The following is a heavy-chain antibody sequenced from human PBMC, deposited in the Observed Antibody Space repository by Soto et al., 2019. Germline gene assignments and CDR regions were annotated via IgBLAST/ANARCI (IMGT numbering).Heavy chain of an antibody. D-gene: IGHD1-26*01. CDR2: IGSGGST. J-gene: IGHJ4*02. V-gene: IGHV3-23*01. Sequence: PGGSLRLSCAASGFTFSSYAMSWVRQAPGKGLEWVSVIGSGGSTYYADSVKGRFTISRDNSKNTLYLQMNSLRAEDTAVYYCAKMSPSYNGDFDYWGQGTLVTVSS. CDR3: AKMSPSYNGDFDY. CDR1: GFTFSSYA.